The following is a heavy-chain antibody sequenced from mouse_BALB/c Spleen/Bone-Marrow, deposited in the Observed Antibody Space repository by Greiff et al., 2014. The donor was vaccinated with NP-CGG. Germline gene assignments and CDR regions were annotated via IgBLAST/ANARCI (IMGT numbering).Heavy chain of an antibody. CDR1: GYTFTSYT. J-gene: IGHJ3*01. V-gene: IGHV1-4*01. D-gene: IGHD2-14*01. Sequence: VKVVESGAELARPGASVKMSCKASGYTFTSYTMHWVKQRPGQGLEWIGYINPSSGYTNYNQKFKDKATLTADKSSSTAYMQLSSLTSEDSAVYYCARAAYYRYDEGAWFAYWGQRTLVTVSA. CDR2: INPSSGYT. CDR3: ARAAYYRYDEGAWFAY.